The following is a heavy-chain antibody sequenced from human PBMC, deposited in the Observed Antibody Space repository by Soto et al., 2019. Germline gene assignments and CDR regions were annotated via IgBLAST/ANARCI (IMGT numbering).Heavy chain of an antibody. V-gene: IGHV4-30-4*01. D-gene: IGHD3-10*01. J-gene: IGHJ4*02. Sequence: SETLSLTCTVSGGSISSGDYYWSWIRQPPGKGLEWIGYIYYSGSTYYNPSLKSRVTISVDTSKNQFSLKLSSVTAADTAVYYCARVYYGSGSYSPDYWGQGTLVTVS. CDR1: GGSISSGDYY. CDR3: ARVYYGSGSYSPDY. CDR2: IYYSGST.